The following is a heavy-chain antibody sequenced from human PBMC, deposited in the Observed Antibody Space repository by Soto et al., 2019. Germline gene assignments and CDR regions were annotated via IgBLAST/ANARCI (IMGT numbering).Heavy chain of an antibody. J-gene: IGHJ4*02. CDR1: GGSVSSGRYY. V-gene: IGHV4-61*01. D-gene: IGHD2-8*02. Sequence: PSETLSLTCTVSGGSVSSGRYYWSWIRQPPGKGLEWIGYIYYSGSTNYNPSLKSRVTISVDTSKNQFSLKLTSVTAADAAVYYCARDKITGLFDYWGQGTLVTVSS. CDR2: IYYSGST. CDR3: ARDKITGLFDY.